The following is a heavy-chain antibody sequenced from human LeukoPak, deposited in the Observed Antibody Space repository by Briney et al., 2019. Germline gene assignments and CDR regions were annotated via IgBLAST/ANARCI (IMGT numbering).Heavy chain of an antibody. CDR2: ISSGSSTI. CDR1: GFTFSTYS. D-gene: IGHD2-2*01. J-gene: IGHJ6*02. V-gene: IGHV3-48*02. Sequence: GGSLRLSCAASGFTFSTYSMNWVRQAPGKGLEWVSYISSGSSTIYYADSVKGRFTISRDNAKNSPYLQMNSLRDEDTAVYYCARDVVPADNYYSLMDVWGQGTTVTVSS. CDR3: ARDVVPADNYYSLMDV.